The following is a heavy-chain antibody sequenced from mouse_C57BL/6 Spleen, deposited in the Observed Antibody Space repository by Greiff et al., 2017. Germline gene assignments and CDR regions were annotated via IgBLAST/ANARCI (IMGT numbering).Heavy chain of an antibody. D-gene: IGHD1-1*01. Sequence: QVQLQQPGAELVKPGASVKMSCKASGYTFTSYWITLVKQRPGQGLEWIGDIYPGSGSTNYNEKFKSKATLTVDTSSSTAYMQLSSLTSEDSAVYYCAITTVVALPHYWGQGTTLTVSS. V-gene: IGHV1-55*01. CDR3: AITTVVALPHY. CDR2: IYPGSGST. J-gene: IGHJ2*01. CDR1: GYTFTSYW.